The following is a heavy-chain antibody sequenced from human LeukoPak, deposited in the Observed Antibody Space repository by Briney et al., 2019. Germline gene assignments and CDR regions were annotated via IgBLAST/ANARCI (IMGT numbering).Heavy chain of an antibody. CDR2: ISAYNGNT. V-gene: IGHV1-18*01. Sequence: ASVKVSCKASGYTFTSYGISWVRQAPGQGLEWMGWISAYNGNTNYAQRLQGRVTMTTDTSTSTAYMELRSLRSDDTAVYYCARVHYYDSVFDYWGQGTLVTVSS. J-gene: IGHJ4*02. D-gene: IGHD3-22*01. CDR1: GYTFTSYG. CDR3: ARVHYYDSVFDY.